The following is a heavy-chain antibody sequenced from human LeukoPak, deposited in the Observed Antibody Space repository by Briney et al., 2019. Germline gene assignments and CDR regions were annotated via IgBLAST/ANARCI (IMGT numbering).Heavy chain of an antibody. V-gene: IGHV1-2*06. D-gene: IGHD3-10*01. CDR3: ARGGVARGVIMKFDY. J-gene: IGHJ4*02. CDR2: INPNSGGT. CDR1: GYTFTGYY. Sequence: ASVNVSCKASGYTFTGYYMHWVRQAPGQGLEWMGRINPNSGGTNYAQKFQGRVTMTRDTSISTAYMELSRLRSDDTAVYYCARGGVARGVIMKFDYWGQGTLVTVSS.